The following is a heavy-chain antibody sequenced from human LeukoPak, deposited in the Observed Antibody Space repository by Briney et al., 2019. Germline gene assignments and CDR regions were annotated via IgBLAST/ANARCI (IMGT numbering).Heavy chain of an antibody. D-gene: IGHD3/OR15-3a*01. CDR3: AKGGLVHPLHI. CDR2: ISGSGGST. CDR1: GFTFSSYA. J-gene: IGHJ3*02. V-gene: IGHV3-23*01. Sequence: GGSLRLSCAASGFTFSSYAMSWVRQAPGKGLEWVSAISGSGGSTYNADSVKGRFTISRDNSKNTLYLQMNSLRAEDTAVYYCAKGGLVHPLHIWGQGTMVTVSS.